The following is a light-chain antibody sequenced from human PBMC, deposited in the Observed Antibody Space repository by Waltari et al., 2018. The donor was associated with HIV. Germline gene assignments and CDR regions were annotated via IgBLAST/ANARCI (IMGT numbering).Light chain of an antibody. J-gene: IGLJ3*02. Sequence: QSVLTQTPSASGTPGQRVTITCSGSSSNTGSKAVNWYQQRPGTAPKLLIYSTNQLPSGVPDRFSGSKSGTSASLAISGLQSEDEADYYCAAWDDSLNGWVFGGGTKLTVL. V-gene: IGLV1-44*01. CDR1: SSNTGSKA. CDR3: AAWDDSLNGWV. CDR2: STN.